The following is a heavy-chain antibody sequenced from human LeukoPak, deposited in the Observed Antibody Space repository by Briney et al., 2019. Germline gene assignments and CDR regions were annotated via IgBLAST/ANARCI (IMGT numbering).Heavy chain of an antibody. CDR3: ASYMITFGGVIADAFDI. Sequence: SXTLSLTCTVSGGSISSGDYYWSWIRQPPGKGLEWIGYIYYSGSTYYNPSLKSRVTISVDTSKNQFSLKLSSVTAADTAVYYCASYMITFGGVIADAFDIWGQGTMVTVSS. D-gene: IGHD3-16*02. V-gene: IGHV4-30-4*08. CDR1: GGSISSGDYY. J-gene: IGHJ3*02. CDR2: IYYSGST.